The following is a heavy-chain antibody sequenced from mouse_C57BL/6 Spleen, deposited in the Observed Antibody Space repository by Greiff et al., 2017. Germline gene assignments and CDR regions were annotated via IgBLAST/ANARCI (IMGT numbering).Heavy chain of an antibody. Sequence: VQGVESGGGLVQPGGSMKLSCVASGFTFSNYWLNWVRQSPEKGLEWVAQIRLKSDNYATHYAESVKGRFTISRDDSKSSVYLQMNNLRAEDTGIYYCTGLLITTVVAHWYFDVWGTGTTVTVSS. CDR2: IRLKSDNYAT. J-gene: IGHJ1*03. V-gene: IGHV6-3*01. D-gene: IGHD1-1*01. CDR1: GFTFSNYW. CDR3: TGLLITTVVAHWYFDV.